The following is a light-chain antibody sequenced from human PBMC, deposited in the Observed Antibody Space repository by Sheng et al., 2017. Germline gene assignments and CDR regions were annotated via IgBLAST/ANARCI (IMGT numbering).Light chain of an antibody. CDR1: QSVSSY. CDR2: GAS. V-gene: IGKV3-11*01. J-gene: IGKJ5*01. Sequence: EIVLTQSPVTLSLSPGERVTLSCRASQSVSSYLAWYQQKPGQAPRLLIYGASNRATGIPARFSGSGSGTDFTLTISNLEPEDAAVYYCQQRSDWPPITFGQGTRLEIK. CDR3: QQRSDWPPIT.